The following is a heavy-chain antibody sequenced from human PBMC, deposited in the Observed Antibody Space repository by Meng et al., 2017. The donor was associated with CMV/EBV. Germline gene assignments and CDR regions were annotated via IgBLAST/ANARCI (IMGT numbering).Heavy chain of an antibody. V-gene: IGHV4-34*01. J-gene: IGHJ6*02. CDR2: INHSGST. Sequence: SETLSLTCAVYGGSFSGYYWSWIRQPPGKGLEWIGEINHSGSTNYNPSLKSRVTISVDTSKNQFSLKLSSVTAADTAVYYCARGRGLGSMVRHVGLYYYGMDVWGQGTTVTVSS. D-gene: IGHD3-10*01. CDR3: ARGRGLGSMVRHVGLYYYGMDV. CDR1: GGSFSGYY.